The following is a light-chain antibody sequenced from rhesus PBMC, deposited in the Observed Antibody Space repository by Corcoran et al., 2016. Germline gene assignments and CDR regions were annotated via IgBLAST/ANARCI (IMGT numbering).Light chain of an antibody. CDR3: QQHYGYPPT. J-gene: IGKJ3*01. CDR2: KAS. V-gene: IGKV1-25*01. Sequence: DIQMTQSPSSLSASVGDTVTITCRASQGINNNLAWYQQKPGKVPNILIYKASNLESGVPSRFSGRGSGTDFTLTISSLQPEDFANYYCQQHYGYPPTFGPGTKLDIK. CDR1: QGINNN.